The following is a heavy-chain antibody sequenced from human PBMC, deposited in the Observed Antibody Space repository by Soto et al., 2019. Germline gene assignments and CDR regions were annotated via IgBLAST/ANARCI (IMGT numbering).Heavy chain of an antibody. D-gene: IGHD3-3*01. CDR3: ARETSYDFWSGPQTMDV. CDR2: ISSNGGST. Sequence: GGSLRLSCSASGFTFSSYAMHWVRQAPGKGLEYVSAISSNGGSTYYADSVKGRFTISRDNSKNTLYLQMSSLRAEDTAVYYCARETSYDFWSGPQTMDVWGQGTTVTVSS. J-gene: IGHJ6*02. V-gene: IGHV3-64D*08. CDR1: GFTFSSYA.